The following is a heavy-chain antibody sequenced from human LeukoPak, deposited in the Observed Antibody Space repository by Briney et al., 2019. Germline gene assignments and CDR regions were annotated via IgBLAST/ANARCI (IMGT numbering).Heavy chain of an antibody. J-gene: IGHJ4*02. CDR2: IIPIFGTA. CDR1: GGTFSSYA. V-gene: IGHV1-69*06. D-gene: IGHD1-1*01. Sequence: ASVKVSCKASGGTFSSYAISWVRQAPGQGLEWMGGIIPIFGTANYAQKFQGRVTITADKSTSTAYMELSSLRSEDTAVYYCARAGWNAGGLFDYWGQGTLVTVSS. CDR3: ARAGWNAGGLFDY.